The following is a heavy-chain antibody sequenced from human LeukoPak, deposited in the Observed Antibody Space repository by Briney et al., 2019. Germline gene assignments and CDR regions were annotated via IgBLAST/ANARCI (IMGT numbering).Heavy chain of an antibody. CDR3: ARDWGYCSGGSCYYFDY. V-gene: IGHV3-48*04. D-gene: IGHD2-15*01. Sequence: GGSLRLSCAASGFTFSSYAMSWVRQAPGKGLEWVSYISSSGSTIYYADSVKGRFTISRDNAKNSLYLQMNSLRAEDTAVYYCARDWGYCSGGSCYYFDYWGQGTLVTVSS. J-gene: IGHJ4*02. CDR2: ISSSGSTI. CDR1: GFTFSSYA.